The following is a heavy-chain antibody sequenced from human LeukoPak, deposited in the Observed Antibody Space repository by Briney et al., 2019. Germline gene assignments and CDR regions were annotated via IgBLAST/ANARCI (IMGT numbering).Heavy chain of an antibody. D-gene: IGHD6-13*01. CDR1: GYTFTSYY. CDR3: AREGGSSSWYDY. J-gene: IGHJ4*02. Sequence: ASVNVSCKASGYTFTSYYMHWVRPAPGQGLEWMGTINPSGGYTSYAQKLQGRVTMTRDTSTSTVYMEMSSLRSEDTALYYCAREGGSSSWYDYWGQGTLVTVSS. CDR2: INPSGGYT. V-gene: IGHV1-46*04.